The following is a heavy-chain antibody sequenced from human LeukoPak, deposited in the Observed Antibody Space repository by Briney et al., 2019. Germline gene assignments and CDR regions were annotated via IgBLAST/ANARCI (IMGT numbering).Heavy chain of an antibody. CDR2: TSSSSSYI. CDR1: GFTFSSYS. CDR3: TRGFEDYYYGMDV. V-gene: IGHV3-21*01. D-gene: IGHD3-9*01. J-gene: IGHJ6*02. Sequence: GGSLRLSCAASGFTFSSYSMNWVRQAPGKGLEWVSSTSSSSSYIYYADSVKGRFTISRDNAKNSLYLQMNSLRAEDTAVYYCTRGFEDYYYGMDVWGQGTTVTVSS.